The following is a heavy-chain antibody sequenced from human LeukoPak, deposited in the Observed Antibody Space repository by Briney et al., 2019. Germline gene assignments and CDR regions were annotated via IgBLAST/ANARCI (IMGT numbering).Heavy chain of an antibody. J-gene: IGHJ4*02. CDR2: IYYSGST. D-gene: IGHD3-10*01. V-gene: IGHV4-59*01. CDR1: GVSISSYY. Sequence: PSETLSLTCTVSGVSISSYYWSWIRQPPGKGLEWIGYIYYSGSTSYNPSLKSRVTISVDTSKNQFSLKLSSVTAADTAVYYCASSGAMVRGVIPENWGQGTLVTVSS. CDR3: ASSGAMVRGVIPEN.